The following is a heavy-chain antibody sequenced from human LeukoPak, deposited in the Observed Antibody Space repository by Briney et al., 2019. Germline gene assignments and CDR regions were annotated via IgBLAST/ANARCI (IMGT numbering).Heavy chain of an antibody. J-gene: IGHJ4*02. CDR1: GFTFSDYW. D-gene: IGHD1-7*01. V-gene: IGHV3-7*01. Sequence: GGSLRLSCAASGFTFSDYWMTWVRQAPGKGLEWVAHIKQDGSERYYGDSVKGRFTISRDNGKNLVYLQMDSLGAEDTAIYDCARGWNYAFRFDYWGQGTLVTVSS. CDR2: IKQDGSER. CDR3: ARGWNYAFRFDY.